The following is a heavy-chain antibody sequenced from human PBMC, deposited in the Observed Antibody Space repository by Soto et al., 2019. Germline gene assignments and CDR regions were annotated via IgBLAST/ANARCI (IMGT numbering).Heavy chain of an antibody. V-gene: IGHV1-3*01. CDR2: INAGNGNT. CDR1: GYTFTSYA. CDR3: ARASYDILTGYYRSYYYYGMDV. J-gene: IGHJ6*02. Sequence: ASVKVSCKASGYTFTSYAMRWVRQAPGQRLEWMGWINAGNGNTKYSQKFQGRVTITRDTSASTAYMELSSLRSEDTAVYYCARASYDILTGYYRSYYYYGMDVWGQGTTVTVSS. D-gene: IGHD3-9*01.